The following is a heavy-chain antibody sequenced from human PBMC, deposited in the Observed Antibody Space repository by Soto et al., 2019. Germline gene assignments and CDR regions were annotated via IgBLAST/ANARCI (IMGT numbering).Heavy chain of an antibody. Sequence: QVQLQESGPGLVKPSQTLSLTCTVSGGSISSGGYYWSWIRQHPGKGLEWIGYIYNSWSTYYNPSLKSRVTISDDTSKNQFSLKLNSVTAAETTMYYCARDQLRFYGGSSGRAVDIWGQGTMVTVSS. CDR1: GGSISSGGYY. J-gene: IGHJ3*02. CDR2: IYNSWST. CDR3: ARDQLRFYGGSSGRAVDI. D-gene: IGHD2-15*01. V-gene: IGHV4-31*03.